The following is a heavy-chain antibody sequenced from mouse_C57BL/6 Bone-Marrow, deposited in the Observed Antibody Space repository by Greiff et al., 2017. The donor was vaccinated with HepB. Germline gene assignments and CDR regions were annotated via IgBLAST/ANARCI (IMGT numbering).Heavy chain of an antibody. CDR3: ARVEFDYYGSSYFDY. CDR2: IDPSDSYT. J-gene: IGHJ2*01. V-gene: IGHV1-50*01. Sequence: QVQLQQPGAELVKPGASVKLSCKASGYTFTSYWMQWVKQRPGQGLEWIGEIDPSDSYTNYNQKFKGKATLTVDTSSSTASMQLSSLTSEDSAVYYCARVEFDYYGSSYFDYWGQGTTLTVSS. CDR1: GYTFTSYW. D-gene: IGHD1-1*01.